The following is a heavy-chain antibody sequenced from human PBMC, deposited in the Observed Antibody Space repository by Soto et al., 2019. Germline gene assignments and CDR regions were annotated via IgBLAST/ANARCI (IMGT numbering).Heavy chain of an antibody. J-gene: IGHJ6*02. CDR1: GGSISSSSYY. D-gene: IGHD2-8*01. Sequence: QLQLQESGPGLVKPSETLSLTCTVSGGSISSSSYYWGWIRQPPGKGLEWIGSIYYSGSTYYNPSLKSRVTISVDTSKNQFSLKLSSVTAADTAVYYCARHEEGYCTNGVCYSVYYYYGMDVWGQGTTVTVSS. V-gene: IGHV4-39*01. CDR3: ARHEEGYCTNGVCYSVYYYYGMDV. CDR2: IYYSGST.